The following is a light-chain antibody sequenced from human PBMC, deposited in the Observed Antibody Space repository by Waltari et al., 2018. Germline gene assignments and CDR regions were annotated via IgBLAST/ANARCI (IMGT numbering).Light chain of an antibody. CDR2: RDT. V-gene: IGLV3-1*01. Sequence: SYELTQTPSVSVSPGQTASISCVGDALEDKYVSWYQQKLGQSPVLVIYRDTSRPSGIPERFSASNSGDRASLTISGTQVVDEADYYCLTWVSGTVVFGGGTKLTVL. J-gene: IGLJ2*01. CDR1: ALEDKY. CDR3: LTWVSGTVV.